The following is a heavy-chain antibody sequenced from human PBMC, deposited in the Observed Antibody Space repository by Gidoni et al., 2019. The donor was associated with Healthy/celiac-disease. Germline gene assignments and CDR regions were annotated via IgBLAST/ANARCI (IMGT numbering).Heavy chain of an antibody. CDR3: AHKGSSWPYNWFDP. D-gene: IGHD6-13*01. J-gene: IGHJ5*02. V-gene: IGHV2-5*01. Sequence: QITLKESGPTLVKPTQTLTLTCTFSGFSLSTSGVGVGWIRQPPGKALEWLALIYWNDDKRYSPSLKSRLTITKDTSKNQVVLTMTNMDPVDTATYYCAHKGSSWPYNWFDPWCQGTLVTVSS. CDR1: GFSLSTSGVG. CDR2: IYWNDDK.